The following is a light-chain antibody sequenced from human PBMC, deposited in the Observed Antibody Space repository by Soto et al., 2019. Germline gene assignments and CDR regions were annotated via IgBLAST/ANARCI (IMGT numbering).Light chain of an antibody. J-gene: IGKJ1*01. CDR2: GAS. CDR3: QQYGSSPRT. V-gene: IGKV3-20*01. Sequence: IVLTQSPDTLSLSPGERASLSCRASRSVSFAYVAWYQLRPGQAPRLLIYGASSRATGIPDRFSGSGSGTDFTLTIGRLEPEDFAVYYCQQYGSSPRTFGQGTKVEIK. CDR1: RSVSFAY.